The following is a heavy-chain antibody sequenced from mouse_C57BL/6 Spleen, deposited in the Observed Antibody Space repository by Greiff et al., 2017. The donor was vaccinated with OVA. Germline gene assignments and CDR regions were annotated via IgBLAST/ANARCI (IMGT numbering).Heavy chain of an antibody. D-gene: IGHD1-1*01. CDR2: ISDGGSYT. J-gene: IGHJ1*03. V-gene: IGHV5-4*03. CDR1: GFTFSSYA. CDR3: ATFYYGSSYEYFDV. Sequence: DVKLVESGGGLVKPGGSLKLSCAASGFTFSSYAMSWVRQTPEKRLEWVATISDGGSYTYYPDNVTGRFTISRDNAKNNLYLQMSHLKSEDTAMYYGATFYYGSSYEYFDVWGTGTTVTVSS.